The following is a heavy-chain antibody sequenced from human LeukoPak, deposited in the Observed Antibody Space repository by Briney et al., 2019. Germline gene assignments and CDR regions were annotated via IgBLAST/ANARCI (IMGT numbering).Heavy chain of an antibody. CDR2: ISGSGGST. CDR1: EFTFSSYA. J-gene: IGHJ5*02. D-gene: IGHD3-3*01. Sequence: GGSLRLSCAASEFTFSSYAMSWVRQAPGKGLEWVSAISGSGGSTYYADSVKGRFTISRDNSKNTLYLQMNSLRAEDTAVYYCAKGTYYDFWSGYFNWFDPWGQGTLVTVSS. CDR3: AKGTYYDFWSGYFNWFDP. V-gene: IGHV3-23*01.